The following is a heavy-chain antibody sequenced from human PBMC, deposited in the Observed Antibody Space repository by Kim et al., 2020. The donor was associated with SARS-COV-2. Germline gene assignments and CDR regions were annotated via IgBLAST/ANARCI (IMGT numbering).Heavy chain of an antibody. J-gene: IGHJ3*02. CDR2: GVST. D-gene: IGHD7-27*01. CDR3: ARDQPPGI. V-gene: IGHV3-53*01. Sequence: GVSTYYADSVQGRFTISRDNSKNTLYLQMNSLRAEDTAVYFCARDQPPGIWGQGTMVTVSS.